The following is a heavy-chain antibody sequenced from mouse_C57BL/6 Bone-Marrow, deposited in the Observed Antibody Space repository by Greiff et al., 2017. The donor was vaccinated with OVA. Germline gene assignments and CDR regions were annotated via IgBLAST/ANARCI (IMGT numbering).Heavy chain of an antibody. CDR3: ARHYYYGYFDG. CDR1: GYTFTSYW. J-gene: IGHJ1*03. V-gene: IGHV1-69*01. CDR2: IDPSDSYT. Sequence: QVQLQQPGAELVMPGASVKLSCKASGYTFTSYWMHWVKQRPGQGLEWIGEIDPSDSYTNYNQKFKGKSTLTVDKSSSTAYMQLSSLTSEDSAVYYCARHYYYGYFDGWGTGTTVTVSS. D-gene: IGHD1-1*01.